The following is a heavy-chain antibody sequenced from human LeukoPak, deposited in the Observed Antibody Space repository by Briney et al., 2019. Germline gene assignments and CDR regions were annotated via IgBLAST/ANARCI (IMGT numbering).Heavy chain of an antibody. Sequence: GGSLRLSCAASGFTVSSSYMTWVRQAPGKGLEWVSVIRSGGSTVYADSVKGRFTISRDNSKNTLYLRLNSLRAEDTAVYYCAREGSGRTAYNDGLDVWGQGTMVTVSS. CDR3: AREGSGRTAYNDGLDV. J-gene: IGHJ3*01. V-gene: IGHV3-53*01. CDR1: GFTVSSSY. CDR2: IRSGGST. D-gene: IGHD3-10*01.